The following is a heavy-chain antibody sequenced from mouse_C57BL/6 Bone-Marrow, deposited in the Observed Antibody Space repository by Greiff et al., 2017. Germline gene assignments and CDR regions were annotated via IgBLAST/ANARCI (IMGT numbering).Heavy chain of an antibody. V-gene: IGHV5-6*01. CDR1: GFTFSSYG. CDR2: ISSGGSYT. Sequence: EVKLMESGGDLVKPGGSLKLSCAASGFTFSSYGMSWVRQTPDKRLEWVATISSGGSYTYYPDSVKGRFTISRDNAKNTRYLQMSRLKSEDTAMYYCARPYYAMDYWGQGTSVTVSS. CDR3: ARPYYAMDY. J-gene: IGHJ4*01.